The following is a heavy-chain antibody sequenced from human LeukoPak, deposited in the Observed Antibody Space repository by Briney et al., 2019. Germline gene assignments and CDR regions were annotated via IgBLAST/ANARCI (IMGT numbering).Heavy chain of an antibody. CDR3: ARGRVVGATWDAFDV. J-gene: IGHJ3*01. V-gene: IGHV3-7*01. Sequence: GGSLRLSCVASGFTFSLYRMSWVRQAPGKGLEWVANIKQDGSEKYYVDSVKGRFTISRDNAEISLFLQMNSLRAEDTAVYYCARGRVVGATWDAFDVWGQGTVVTISS. CDR2: IKQDGSEK. D-gene: IGHD1-26*01. CDR1: GFTFSLYR.